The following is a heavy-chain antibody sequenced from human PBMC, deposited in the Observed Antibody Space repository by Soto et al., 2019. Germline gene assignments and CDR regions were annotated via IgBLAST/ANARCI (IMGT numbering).Heavy chain of an antibody. J-gene: IGHJ2*01. V-gene: IGHV3-33*01. D-gene: IGHD6-19*01. CDR3: ARVPGYSSGWYWYFDL. CDR1: GFTFSSYG. CDR2: IWYDGSNK. Sequence: QVQLVESGGGVVQPGRSLRLSCAASGFTFSSYGMHWVRQAPGKGLEWVAVIWYDGSNKYYADSVKGRFTISRDNSKNTVHLQMHSLRADDTSVYYCARVPGYSSGWYWYFDLWGRGTLVTVSS.